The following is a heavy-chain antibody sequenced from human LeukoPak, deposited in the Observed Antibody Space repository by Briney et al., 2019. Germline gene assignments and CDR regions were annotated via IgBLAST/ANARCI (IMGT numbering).Heavy chain of an antibody. CDR1: GGTFSSYA. Sequence: ASVKVSCTASGGTFSSYAISWVRQAPGQGLEWMGGIIPIFGTANYAQKFQGRVTITADESTSTAYMELSSLRSDDTAVYYCASLAEHFLWFGELPPDYWGQGTLVTVSS. CDR3: ASLAEHFLWFGELPPDY. CDR2: IIPIFGTA. V-gene: IGHV1-69*13. J-gene: IGHJ4*02. D-gene: IGHD3-10*01.